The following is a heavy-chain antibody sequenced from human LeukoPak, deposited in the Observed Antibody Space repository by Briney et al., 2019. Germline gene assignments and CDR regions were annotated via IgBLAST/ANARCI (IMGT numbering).Heavy chain of an antibody. Sequence: GGSLGPSCAASGFTVSTNYMTWVRQAPGKGLEWVSVIYSGGTTYYADSVKGRFSISRDNSKNTLYLQMNSLRAEDTAVYYCARYDYGRSGFDYWGQGTLVTVSS. J-gene: IGHJ4*02. CDR2: IYSGGTT. D-gene: IGHD5-12*01. CDR3: ARYDYGRSGFDY. CDR1: GFTVSTNY. V-gene: IGHV3-66*01.